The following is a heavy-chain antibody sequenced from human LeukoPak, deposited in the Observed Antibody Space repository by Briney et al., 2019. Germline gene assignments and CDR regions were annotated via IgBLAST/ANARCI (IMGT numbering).Heavy chain of an antibody. Sequence: SETLSLTCTVSGGSISSYYWSWIRQPPGKGLEWIGYIYYSGSTNYNPSLKSRVTISVDTSKNQFSLKLSSVTAADTAAYYCARGPRSPSAAGWILRYGMDVWGQGTTVTVSS. CDR2: IYYSGST. V-gene: IGHV4-59*12. D-gene: IGHD6-13*01. CDR1: GGSISSYY. CDR3: ARGPRSPSAAGWILRYGMDV. J-gene: IGHJ6*02.